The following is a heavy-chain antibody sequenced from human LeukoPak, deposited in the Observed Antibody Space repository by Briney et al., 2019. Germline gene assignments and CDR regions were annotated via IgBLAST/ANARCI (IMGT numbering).Heavy chain of an antibody. Sequence: SETLSLTCAVYGGSFSGYYWGWIRQPPGKGLEWIGNVFSSGSTYYNPSLKSRVTISIDTSKNQFSLKLSSVAAADTAVYYCARVGSSWPHYYFDYWGLGTLVTVSS. D-gene: IGHD6-13*01. CDR2: VFSSGST. CDR3: ARVGSSWPHYYFDY. V-gene: IGHV4-34*12. J-gene: IGHJ4*02. CDR1: GGSFSGYY.